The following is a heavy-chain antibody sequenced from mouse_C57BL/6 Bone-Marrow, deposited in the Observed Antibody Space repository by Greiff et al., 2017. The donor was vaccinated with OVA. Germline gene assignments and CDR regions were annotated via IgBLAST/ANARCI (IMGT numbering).Heavy chain of an antibody. J-gene: IGHJ3*01. V-gene: IGHV1-82*01. Sequence: QVQLQQSGPELVKPGASVKISCKASGYAFSSSWMNWVKQRPGKGLEWIGRSYPGDGDTNYNGKFKGKATLTADKSSSTAYMQLSSLTSEDSAVYFCARGGNSLAYWGQGTLVTVSA. CDR2: SYPGDGDT. D-gene: IGHD2-1*01. CDR3: ARGGNSLAY. CDR1: GYAFSSSW.